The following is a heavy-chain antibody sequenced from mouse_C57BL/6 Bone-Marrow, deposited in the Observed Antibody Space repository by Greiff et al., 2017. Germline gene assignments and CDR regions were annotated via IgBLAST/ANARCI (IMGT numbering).Heavy chain of an antibody. V-gene: IGHV1-81*01. J-gene: IGHJ1*03. CDR3: IITTVVARYGYFDV. CDR2: IYPRSGNT. Sequence: VQLQQSGAELARPGASVKLSCKASGYTFTSYGISWVKQRTGQGLEWIGEIYPRSGNTYYNEKFKGKATLTADKSSSTGYMEIRSLTSEDSAVYFCIITTVVARYGYFDVWGTGTTVTVSS. CDR1: GYTFTSYG. D-gene: IGHD1-1*01.